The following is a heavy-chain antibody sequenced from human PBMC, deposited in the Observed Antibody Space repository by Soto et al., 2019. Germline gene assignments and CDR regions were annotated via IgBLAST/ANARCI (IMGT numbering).Heavy chain of an antibody. CDR2: ISGSGGTA. D-gene: IGHD1-1*01. CDR1: GFTFSSYA. J-gene: IGHJ4*02. CDR3: AKGRGQNWNVDY. V-gene: IGHV3-23*01. Sequence: EVQLLESGGGSVQPGGSLRLSCAASGFTFSSYAMHWVRRPPGKGLEWVSGISGSGGTAYYADSVKGLCSISRDSLVNTLYLQMSGRRADDTAVYYCAKGRGQNWNVDYWGQGTLVTVSP.